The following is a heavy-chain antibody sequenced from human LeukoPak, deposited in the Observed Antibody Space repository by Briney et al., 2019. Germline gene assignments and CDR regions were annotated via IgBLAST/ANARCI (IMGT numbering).Heavy chain of an antibody. V-gene: IGHV3-21*01. CDR2: ISSSSSYI. Sequence: GGSLRLSCAASGFTFSSYSMSWVRQAPGKGLEWVSSISSSSSYIYYADSVKGRFTISRDNAKNSLYLQMNSLRAEDTAVYYCAVGSGTFDYWGQGTLVTVSS. CDR3: AVGSGTFDY. D-gene: IGHD1-26*01. J-gene: IGHJ4*02. CDR1: GFTFSSYS.